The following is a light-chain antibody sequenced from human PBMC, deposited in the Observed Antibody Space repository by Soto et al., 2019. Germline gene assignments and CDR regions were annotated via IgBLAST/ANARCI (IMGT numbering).Light chain of an antibody. Sequence: QSVLTQPASVSGSPGQSITISCTGTSSDVGAYNYASWYQQHPGKAPKLMIYEVSYRPSGVSNRFSGSKSGNTASLTISGLQAEDEADYYCSSCTTSNTLVFGTGTKVT. CDR2: EVS. J-gene: IGLJ1*01. CDR3: SSCTTSNTLV. V-gene: IGLV2-14*01. CDR1: SSDVGAYNY.